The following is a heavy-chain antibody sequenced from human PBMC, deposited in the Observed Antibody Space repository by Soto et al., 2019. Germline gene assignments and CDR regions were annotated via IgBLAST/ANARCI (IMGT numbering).Heavy chain of an antibody. V-gene: IGHV4-34*01. Sequence: PSETLSLTCAVYGGSFSGYYWGWIRQPPGKGLEWIGEINHSGSTNYNPSLKSRVTISVDTSKNQFSLKLSSVTAADTAVYYCGVAVAGPTYFDYWGQGTLVTVSS. CDR1: GGSFSGYY. CDR2: INHSGST. CDR3: GVAVAGPTYFDY. J-gene: IGHJ4*02. D-gene: IGHD6-19*01.